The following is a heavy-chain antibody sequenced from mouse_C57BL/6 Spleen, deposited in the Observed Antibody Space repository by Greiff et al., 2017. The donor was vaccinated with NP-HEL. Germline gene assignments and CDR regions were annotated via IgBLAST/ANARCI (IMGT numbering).Heavy chain of an antibody. Sequence: LVESGAELAKPGASVKLSCKASGYTFTSYGISWVKQRTGQGLEWIGEIYPRSGNTYYNEKFKGKATLTADKSSSTAYMELRSLTSEDSAVYFCASKVYGNYGYFDYWGQGTTLTVSS. V-gene: IGHV1-81*01. CDR3: ASKVYGNYGYFDY. J-gene: IGHJ2*01. D-gene: IGHD2-1*01. CDR2: IYPRSGNT. CDR1: GYTFTSYG.